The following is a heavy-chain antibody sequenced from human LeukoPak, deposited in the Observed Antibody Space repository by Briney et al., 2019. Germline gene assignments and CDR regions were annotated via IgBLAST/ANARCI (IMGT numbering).Heavy chain of an antibody. D-gene: IGHD3/OR15-3a*01. CDR3: AAGDWLSLDY. J-gene: IGHJ4*02. CDR2: INSDGSST. V-gene: IGHV3-74*01. Sequence: PGGSLRLSCAASGFTFSSYWMHWVRQAPGNGLVWVSRINSDGSSTSYADSVKGRFTISRDNAKNTLYLQMNSLRAEDTAVYYCAAGDWLSLDYWGQGTLVTVSS. CDR1: GFTFSSYW.